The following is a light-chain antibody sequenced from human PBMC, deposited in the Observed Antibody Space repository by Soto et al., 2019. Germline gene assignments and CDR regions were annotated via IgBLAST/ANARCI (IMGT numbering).Light chain of an antibody. CDR3: QQSYSSPWT. CDR1: QSINSY. CDR2: AAS. Sequence: DIQMTQSPSSLSASVGDRVTITWRASQSINSYLNWYQQKPGKAPKFLIYAASSLQSGVPSRFRGSGSGTNCPLTISSLQSEECATYYCQQSYSSPWTFGQGTKVEI. J-gene: IGKJ1*01. V-gene: IGKV1-39*01.